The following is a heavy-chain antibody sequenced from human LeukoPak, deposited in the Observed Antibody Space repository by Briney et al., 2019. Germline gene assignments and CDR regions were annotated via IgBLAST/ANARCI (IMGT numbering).Heavy chain of an antibody. J-gene: IGHJ4*02. CDR1: GFTFDIAW. CDR3: TTNSSAYGHLGDY. D-gene: IGHD5-12*01. V-gene: IGHV3-15*01. Sequence: GGSLRLSCAASGFTFDIAWMSWVRQAPGKGLEWVGRIKSKSDCETIDYAAPVKGRFTASRDDSKNTLYPQMKNLKSEDKAVYYCTTNSSAYGHLGDYWGQGTLVTVSS. CDR2: IKSKSDCETI.